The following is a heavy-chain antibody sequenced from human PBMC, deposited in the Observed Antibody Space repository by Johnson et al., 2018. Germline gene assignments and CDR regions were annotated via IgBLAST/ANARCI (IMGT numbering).Heavy chain of an antibody. V-gene: IGHV3-21*01. Sequence: VQLVEAGGGLVKPGGSLRLSCAASGFTFSSYSMNWVRQAPGKGLEWVSSISSSSSYIYYADSVKGRFTISIDDAKNSLYLKMNSLRAEETAVDYRARENGYYYYYGMDVWGQGTTVTVSS. CDR1: GFTFSSYS. J-gene: IGHJ6*02. CDR3: ARENGYYYYYGMDV. D-gene: IGHD1-1*01. CDR2: ISSSSSYI.